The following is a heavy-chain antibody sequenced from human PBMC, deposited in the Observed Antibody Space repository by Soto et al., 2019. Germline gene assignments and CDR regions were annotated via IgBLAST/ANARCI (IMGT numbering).Heavy chain of an antibody. CDR3: ITLSVTWPR. J-gene: IGHJ4*02. CDR2: IKSETDGGTT. Sequence: PGGSLRLSCTTSGFSFGENVMSWVRQAPGKGLEWVGRIKSETDGGTTDYAAPVKGRFTISRDDSKNTLYLQMNSLQTEDIAMYYCITLSVTWPRWGQGTLVTVS. V-gene: IGHV3-15*01. CDR1: GFSFGENV.